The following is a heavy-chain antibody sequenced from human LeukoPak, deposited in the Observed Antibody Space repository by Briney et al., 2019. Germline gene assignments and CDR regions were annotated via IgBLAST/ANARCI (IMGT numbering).Heavy chain of an antibody. D-gene: IGHD4-17*01. CDR1: GGSFSPYY. CDR3: AREKTVLHYYYGMDV. J-gene: IGHJ6*02. CDR2: IYASGSASSSGST. Sequence: SETLSLTCNVSGGSFSPYYWSWVRQPAGKGLEWIGRIYASGSASSSGSTNYNPSLKSRVTMSVDTSKKQFSLRLNSVTAADTAVYYCAREKTVLHYYYGMDVWGQGTTVTVSS. V-gene: IGHV4-4*07.